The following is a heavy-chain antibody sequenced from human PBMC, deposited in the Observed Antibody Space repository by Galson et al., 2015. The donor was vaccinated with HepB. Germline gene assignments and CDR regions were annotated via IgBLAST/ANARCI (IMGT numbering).Heavy chain of an antibody. D-gene: IGHD6-13*01. J-gene: IGHJ6*02. CDR3: ARHSSSDKRYYYYYYGMDV. V-gene: IGHV5-51*01. CDR2: IYPGDSDT. CDR1: GYSFTSYW. Sequence: QSGAEVKKPGESLKISCKGSGYSFTSYWIGWVRQMPGKGLEWMGIIYPGDSDTGYSPSFQGQVTISADKSISTAYLQWSSLKASDTAMYYCARHSSSDKRYYYYYYGMDVWGQGTTVTVSS.